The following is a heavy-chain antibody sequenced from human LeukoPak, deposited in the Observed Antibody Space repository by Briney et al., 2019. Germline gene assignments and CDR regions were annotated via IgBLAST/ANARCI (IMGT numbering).Heavy chain of an antibody. D-gene: IGHD3-3*01. J-gene: IGHJ4*02. CDR1: GGSFSGYY. Sequence: SETLSLTCAVYGGSFSGYYWSWIRQPPGEGLEWIGEINHSGSTNYNPSLKSRVTISVDTSKNQFSLKLSSVTAADTAVYYCGGAGITIFGVVIDYWGQGTLVTVSS. CDR3: GGAGITIFGVVIDY. CDR2: INHSGST. V-gene: IGHV4-34*01.